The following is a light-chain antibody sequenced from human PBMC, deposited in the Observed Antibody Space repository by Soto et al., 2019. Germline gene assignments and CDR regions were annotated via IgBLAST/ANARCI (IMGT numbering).Light chain of an antibody. CDR2: KVS. CDR1: QGLVHSDGNTY. V-gene: IGKV2-30*02. CDR3: MQGTHWPPT. Sequence: DVVLTQSPLSLPVTLGQPASMSCTSSQGLVHSDGNTYLAWFQQRPGQSPRRLIYKVSNRDSGVTDRFSGSGSGSDFILQISRVEAEDVGLYFCMQGTHWPPTFGQGTKVDIK. J-gene: IGKJ1*01.